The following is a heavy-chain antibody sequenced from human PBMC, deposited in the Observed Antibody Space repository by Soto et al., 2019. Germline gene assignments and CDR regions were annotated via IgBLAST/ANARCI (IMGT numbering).Heavy chain of an antibody. Sequence: LKISCVASGFTLSDYYMSWIRQAPWKGLEWVSYISSYGSTIYYADSVKGRFTISRDNAKNSLYLQMNSLRAEDTAVYYCARPNCSGGTCSDYYYYYGMDIWGQGTTVTVSS. CDR1: GFTLSDYY. J-gene: IGHJ6*02. D-gene: IGHD2-15*01. V-gene: IGHV3-11*01. CDR2: ISSYGSTI. CDR3: ARPNCSGGTCSDYYYYYGMDI.